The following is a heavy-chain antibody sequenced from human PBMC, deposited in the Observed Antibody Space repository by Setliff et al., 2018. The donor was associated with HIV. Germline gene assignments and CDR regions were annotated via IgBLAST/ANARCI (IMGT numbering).Heavy chain of an antibody. D-gene: IGHD6-25*01. V-gene: IGHV1-18*01. J-gene: IGHJ4*01. Sequence: ATVKVSCKASGYTFTSYAISWVRQAPGQGLEWMGWISAYSGNTNFAQKFQDRVTVTTDTSTNTTYMELRGLRSDDTATYYCARVPSGAAGLVRAGFYFWGQGTLVTVSS. CDR2: ISAYSGNT. CDR1: GYTFTSYA. CDR3: ARVPSGAAGLVRAGFYF.